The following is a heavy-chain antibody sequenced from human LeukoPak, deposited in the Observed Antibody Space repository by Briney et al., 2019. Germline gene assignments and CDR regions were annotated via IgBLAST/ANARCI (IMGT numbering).Heavy chain of an antibody. D-gene: IGHD3-16*01. CDR2: ISYDGSNK. CDR1: RFTFSSYA. Sequence: GRSLRLSCAASRFTFSSYAMHWVRQAPGKGLEWVAVISYDGSNKYYADSVKGRFTISRDNSKNTLYLQMNSLRAEDTAVYYCASLGGFDPWGQGTLVTVSS. CDR3: ASLGGFDP. J-gene: IGHJ5*02. V-gene: IGHV3-30*01.